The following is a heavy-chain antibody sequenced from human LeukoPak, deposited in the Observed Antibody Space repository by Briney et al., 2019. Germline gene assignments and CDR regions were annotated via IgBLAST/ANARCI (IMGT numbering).Heavy chain of an antibody. D-gene: IGHD1-1*01. CDR3: ARVGSDWNDVRYNWFDP. CDR1: GGSISSGDYS. CDR2: IFQSGST. J-gene: IGHJ5*02. V-gene: IGHV4-30-2*01. Sequence: SETLSLTCAVSGGSISSGDYSWSWIRQPPGKGLEWIGYIFQSGSTYYNPSLKSRVTISVDRSKNQFSLKLSSVTAADTAVYYCARVGSDWNDVRYNWFDPWGQGTLVTFSS.